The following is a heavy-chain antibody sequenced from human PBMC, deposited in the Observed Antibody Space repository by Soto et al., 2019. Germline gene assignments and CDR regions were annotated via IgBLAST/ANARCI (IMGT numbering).Heavy chain of an antibody. J-gene: IGHJ4*02. Sequence: GSLRLSCAASGFTLSSYVIHWVRQAPGKGLEWVAIISYDGSKKDHADFVKGRFTISRDNSKNTLFLQMNSLRAEDTAVYYCARANYYGSPGDFDYWGQGTLVTVSS. CDR1: GFTLSSYV. D-gene: IGHD3-10*01. V-gene: IGHV3-30*04. CDR2: ISYDGSKK. CDR3: ARANYYGSPGDFDY.